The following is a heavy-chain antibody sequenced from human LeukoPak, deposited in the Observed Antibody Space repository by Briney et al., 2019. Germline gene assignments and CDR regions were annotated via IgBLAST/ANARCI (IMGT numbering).Heavy chain of an antibody. CDR3: ARADIVVVPAPFDP. Sequence: ASVKVSCKASGGTFSSYAISWVRQASGQGLEWMGGIIPIFGTANYAQKFQGRVTITADESTSTAYMELSSLRSEDTAVYYCARADIVVVPAPFDPWGQGTLVTVSS. D-gene: IGHD2-2*01. CDR1: GGTFSSYA. V-gene: IGHV1-69*13. CDR2: IIPIFGTA. J-gene: IGHJ5*02.